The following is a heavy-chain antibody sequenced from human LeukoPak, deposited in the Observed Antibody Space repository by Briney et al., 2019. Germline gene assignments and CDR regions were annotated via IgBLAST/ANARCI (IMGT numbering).Heavy chain of an antibody. CDR2: IYYSGST. V-gene: IGHV4-59*01. CDR1: GGSISNYY. CDR3: ARYLLPSSAFDI. D-gene: IGHD2-2*01. Sequence: SETLSLTCTVSGGSISNYYWSWIRQPPGKGLEWIGYIYYSGSTKYNPSLKSRVTISIDTSKNQFSLKLSSVTAADTAVYYCARYLLPSSAFDIWGQGTMVTVSS. J-gene: IGHJ3*02.